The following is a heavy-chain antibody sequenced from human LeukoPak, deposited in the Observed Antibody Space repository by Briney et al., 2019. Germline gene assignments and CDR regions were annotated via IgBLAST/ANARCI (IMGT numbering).Heavy chain of an antibody. Sequence: PGGSLRLSCAASGFTFSSYSMNWVRQAPGKGLEWLSYISVSSRNVIDYADSVKGRFTISRDNSKNTLYLQMNSLRAEDTAVYYCAKGARIAVAGTGFDYWGQGTLVTVSS. CDR1: GFTFSSYS. D-gene: IGHD6-19*01. J-gene: IGHJ4*02. V-gene: IGHV3-48*01. CDR2: ISVSSRNVI. CDR3: AKGARIAVAGTGFDY.